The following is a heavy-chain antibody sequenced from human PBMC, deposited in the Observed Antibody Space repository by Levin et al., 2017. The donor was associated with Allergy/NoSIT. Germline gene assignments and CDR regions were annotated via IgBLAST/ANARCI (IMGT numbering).Heavy chain of an antibody. V-gene: IGHV1-69*13. D-gene: IGHD6-13*01. CDR3: ARFLAAAGTSGQDYYYYGMDV. Sequence: SVKVSSKASGGTFSSYAISWVRQAPGQGLEWMGGIIPIFGTANYAQKFQGRVTITADESTSTAYMELSSLRSEDTAVYYCARFLAAAGTSGQDYYYYGMDVWGQGTTVTVSS. CDR2: IIPIFGTA. CDR1: GGTFSSYA. J-gene: IGHJ6*02.